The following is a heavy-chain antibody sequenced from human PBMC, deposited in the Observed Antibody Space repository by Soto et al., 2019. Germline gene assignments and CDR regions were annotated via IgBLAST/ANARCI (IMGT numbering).Heavy chain of an antibody. Sequence: PGGSLRLSCAASGFTFSSYSMNWVRQAPGRGLEWVSYISSSSRTIYYADSVKGRFTISRDNAKNSLYLQMNSLRAEDTAVYYSAREKYLLAEGLAPLYYFDYWGQGTLVTVSS. V-gene: IGHV3-48*01. D-gene: IGHD3-3*01. CDR1: GFTFSSYS. CDR2: ISSSSRTI. CDR3: AREKYLLAEGLAPLYYFDY. J-gene: IGHJ4*02.